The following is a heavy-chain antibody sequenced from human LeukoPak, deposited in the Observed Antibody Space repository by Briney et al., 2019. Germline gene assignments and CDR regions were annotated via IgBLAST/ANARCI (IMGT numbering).Heavy chain of an antibody. D-gene: IGHD3-10*01. CDR1: GFTFSSYG. CDR3: AKDHPMVRGVIDY. Sequence: GGSLRLSCAASGFTFSSYGMHWVRQAPGKGLEWVAFIRYDGSNKYYADSVKGRFTISRDNSKNTLYLQTNSLRAEDTAVYYCAKDHPMVRGVIDYWGQGTLVTVSS. CDR2: IRYDGSNK. J-gene: IGHJ4*02. V-gene: IGHV3-30*02.